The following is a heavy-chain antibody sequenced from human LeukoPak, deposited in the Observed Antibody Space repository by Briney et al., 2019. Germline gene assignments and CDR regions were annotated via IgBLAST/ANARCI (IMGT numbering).Heavy chain of an antibody. Sequence: PGGSPRLSCAASGFTVSSNYMSWVRQAPGKGLEWVSVIYSGGSTYYADSVKGRFTISRDNSKNTLYLQMNSLRAEDTAVYYCARDRLEYYDSSGYLVDYWGQGTLVTVSS. V-gene: IGHV3-66*02. CDR1: GFTVSSNY. D-gene: IGHD3-22*01. J-gene: IGHJ4*02. CDR2: IYSGGST. CDR3: ARDRLEYYDSSGYLVDY.